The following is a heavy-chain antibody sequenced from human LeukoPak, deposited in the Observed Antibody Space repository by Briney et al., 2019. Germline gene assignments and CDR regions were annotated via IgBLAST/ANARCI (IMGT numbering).Heavy chain of an antibody. D-gene: IGHD6-6*01. CDR3: ARHFAYSSSSYFDY. CDR2: IYSGGST. CDR1: GFTVSSNY. J-gene: IGHJ4*02. Sequence: GGSLRLSCAASGFTVSSNYMSWVRQAPGKGLEWVSSIYSGGSTYYADSVKGRFTISRDNSKNTVDLQMNSLRAEDTAVYYCARHFAYSSSSYFDYWGQGSLVTVSS. V-gene: IGHV3-53*01.